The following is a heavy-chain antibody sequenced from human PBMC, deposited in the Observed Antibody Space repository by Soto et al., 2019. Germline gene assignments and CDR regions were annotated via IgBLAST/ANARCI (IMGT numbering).Heavy chain of an antibody. V-gene: IGHV3-23*01. CDR3: ATCLTIFGVVHYYYYGMDV. CDR1: GFTFSSYA. J-gene: IGHJ6*02. Sequence: EVQLLESGGGLVQPGGSLRLSCAASGFTFSSYAMSWVRQAPGKGLEWVSAISGSGGSTYYADSVKGRFTISRDNSKNTLYLQMNSLRAEDTAVYYCATCLTIFGVVHYYYYGMDVWGQGTTVTVSS. CDR2: ISGSGGST. D-gene: IGHD3-3*01.